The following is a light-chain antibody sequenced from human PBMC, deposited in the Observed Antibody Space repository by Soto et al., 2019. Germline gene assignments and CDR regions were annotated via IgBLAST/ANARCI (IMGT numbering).Light chain of an antibody. CDR1: QSISSW. J-gene: IGKJ1*01. V-gene: IGKV1-5*03. Sequence: DFPFTQSPSPLSASVGARVTITCRASQSISSWLAWYQQKPGKAPKLLIYKASSLESGVPSRFSGSGSGTEFTLTISSLQPDDFATYYCQQYNSYSTTFGQGTKVDIK. CDR3: QQYNSYSTT. CDR2: KAS.